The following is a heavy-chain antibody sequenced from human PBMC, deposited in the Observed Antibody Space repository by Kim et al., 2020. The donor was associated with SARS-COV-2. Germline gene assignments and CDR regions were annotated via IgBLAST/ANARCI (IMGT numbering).Heavy chain of an antibody. CDR2: LGGDGNT. Sequence: GGSLRLSCVASGFSIDYNAMTWVRQAPGKGLEWVSSLGGDGNTFYASSVTGRFTISKVNSKNTLYLEMRGLRVEDTAIYFCAKDVLAWQHDFWGQGALVT. V-gene: IGHV3-23*01. CDR1: GFSIDYNA. J-gene: IGHJ4*02. CDR3: AKDVLAWQHDF. D-gene: IGHD3-3*02.